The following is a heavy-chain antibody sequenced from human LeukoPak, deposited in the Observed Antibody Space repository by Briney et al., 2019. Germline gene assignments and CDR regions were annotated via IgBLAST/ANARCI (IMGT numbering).Heavy chain of an antibody. D-gene: IGHD3-3*01. CDR3: ARDGGSIKPNWFDP. J-gene: IGHJ5*02. CDR1: GFTFSSYA. CDR2: ISYDGSNK. Sequence: GGSLRLSCAASGFTFSSYAMHWVRQAPGKGLEWVAVISYDGSNKYYADSVKGRFTISRDNSKNTLYLQMNSLRAEDTAVYYCARDGGSIKPNWFDPWGQGTLVTVSS. V-gene: IGHV3-30*04.